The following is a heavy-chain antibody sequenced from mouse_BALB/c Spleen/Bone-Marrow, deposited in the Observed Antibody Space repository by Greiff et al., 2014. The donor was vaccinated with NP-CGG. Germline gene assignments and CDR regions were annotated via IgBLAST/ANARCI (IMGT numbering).Heavy chain of an antibody. J-gene: IGHJ4*01. CDR3: ARDGGLRGYAMDY. V-gene: IGHV3-5*02. Sequence: VQLQQSGPGLVKPSQTVSLTCTVTGISITTGNYRWSWIRQFPGNKLEWIGYIYYSGTITYNPSLTSRTTITRDTSKNQFFLEMSSLTAEDTATYYCARDGGLRGYAMDYWGQGTSVTVSS. CDR1: GISITTGNYR. CDR2: IYYSGTI. D-gene: IGHD2-4*01.